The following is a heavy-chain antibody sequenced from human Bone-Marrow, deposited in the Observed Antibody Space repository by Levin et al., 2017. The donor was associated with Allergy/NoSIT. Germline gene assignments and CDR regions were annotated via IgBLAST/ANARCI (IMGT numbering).Heavy chain of an antibody. CDR2: ISGSSSKI. Sequence: GESLKISCAASGFTFRDCAMNWVRQAPGKGLEWVSYISGSSSKIEYADSVKGRVTISRDNAKNSLYLQMHSLRAEDTAVYYCARDLSRGYNYYYYTDIWGKGTTVTVSS. CDR1: GFTFRDCA. D-gene: IGHD3-3*02. V-gene: IGHV3-48*01. CDR3: ARDLSRGYNYYYYTDI. J-gene: IGHJ6*03.